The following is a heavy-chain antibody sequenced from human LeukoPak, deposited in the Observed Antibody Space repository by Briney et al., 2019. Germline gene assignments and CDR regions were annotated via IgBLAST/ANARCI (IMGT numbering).Heavy chain of an antibody. CDR3: ARVTVWEAD. Sequence: KASETLSLTCAVYGGSFSGYYWSWIRQPPGKGLEWIGEINHSGSTNYNPSLESRVTISVDTSKNQFSLKLSSVTAADTAVYYCARVTVWEADWGQGTLVTVSS. D-gene: IGHD3-16*01. J-gene: IGHJ4*02. V-gene: IGHV4-34*01. CDR2: INHSGST. CDR1: GGSFSGYY.